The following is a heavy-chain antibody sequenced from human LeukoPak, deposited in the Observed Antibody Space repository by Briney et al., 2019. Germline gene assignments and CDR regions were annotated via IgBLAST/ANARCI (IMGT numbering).Heavy chain of an antibody. CDR2: IWYDGSNK. Sequence: GGSLRLSCAASGFTFSSYGMHWVRQAPGKGLEWVAVIWYDGSNKYYADSVKGRFTISRDNSKNTLYLQMNSLRAEDTAVYYCARDSSIQLELHYWGQGTLVTVSS. V-gene: IGHV3-33*01. J-gene: IGHJ4*02. CDR3: ARDSSIQLELHY. D-gene: IGHD1-7*01. CDR1: GFTFSSYG.